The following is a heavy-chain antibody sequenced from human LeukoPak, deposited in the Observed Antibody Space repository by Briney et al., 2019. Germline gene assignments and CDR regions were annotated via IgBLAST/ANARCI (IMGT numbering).Heavy chain of an antibody. D-gene: IGHD6-19*01. CDR3: ARVGSAWYRGGFDI. V-gene: IGHV3-7*01. J-gene: IGHJ3*02. CDR1: GFTFSSYW. Sequence: GGSLRLSCAASGFTFSSYWMSWVRQAPGKGLEWVANIKQDGSEKYYVDSVKGRFTISRDNAKNSLYLQMNSLRAEDTAVYYCARVGSAWYRGGFDIWGQGTLVTVSS. CDR2: IKQDGSEK.